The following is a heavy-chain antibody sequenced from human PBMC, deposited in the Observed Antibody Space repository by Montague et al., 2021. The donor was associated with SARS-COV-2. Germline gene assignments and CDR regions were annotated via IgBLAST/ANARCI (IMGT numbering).Heavy chain of an antibody. V-gene: IGHV4-4*07. Sequence: SETLSLTCTVSGGSISNYYWSWIRQPAGKGLEWIGCIYSSGSTNYNPSLKSRISMSADTSKNQFSLKLSSVTAADTAIYYCARDYSHCSGGSCVFDYWGQGTLVTVSS. D-gene: IGHD2-15*01. CDR2: IYSSGST. CDR3: ARDYSHCSGGSCVFDY. J-gene: IGHJ4*02. CDR1: GGSISNYY.